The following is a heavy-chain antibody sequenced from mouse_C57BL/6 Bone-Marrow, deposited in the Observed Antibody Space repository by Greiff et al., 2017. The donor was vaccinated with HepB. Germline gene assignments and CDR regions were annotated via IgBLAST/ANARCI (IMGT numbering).Heavy chain of an antibody. Sequence: VQLKESGPELVKPGASVKLSCKASGYAFSSYWMHWVKQRPGKGLEWIGRIYPGDGDTNYNGKFKGKATLTADKSSSTAYMQLSSLTSEDSAFYYCARERWGFDYWGQGTTLTVSS. D-gene: IGHD4-1*01. V-gene: IGHV1-82*01. J-gene: IGHJ2*01. CDR3: ARERWGFDY. CDR2: IYPGDGDT. CDR1: GYAFSSYW.